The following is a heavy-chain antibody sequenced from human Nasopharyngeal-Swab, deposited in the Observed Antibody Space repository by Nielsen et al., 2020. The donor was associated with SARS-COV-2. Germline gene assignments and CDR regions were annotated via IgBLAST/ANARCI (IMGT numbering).Heavy chain of an antibody. CDR1: GCTFASYY. CDR3: ARSGSYYQGTFDY. J-gene: IGHJ4*02. D-gene: IGHD1-26*01. CDR2: INPSGGST. V-gene: IGHV1-46*01. Sequence: ASVKVSCKASGCTFASYYMHWGRQAPGQGLEWMGIINPSGGSTSYAQKFQGRVTMTRDTSTSTVYMELSSLRSEDTAVYYCARSGSYYQGTFDYWGQGTLVTVSS.